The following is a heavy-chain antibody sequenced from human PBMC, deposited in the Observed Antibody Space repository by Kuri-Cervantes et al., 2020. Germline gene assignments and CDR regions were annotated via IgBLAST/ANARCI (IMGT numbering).Heavy chain of an antibody. Sequence: GGSLRLSCAASGFTFSAYWMSWVRQAPGKGLEWVGNIKQDGSEKYYVDSVKGRFTISRDNAKNSLYLQMNSLRAEDTAVYYCAGGPYCGGDCYSGLPWGQGTLVTVSS. CDR2: IKQDGSEK. CDR3: AGGPYCGGDCYSGLP. J-gene: IGHJ5*02. V-gene: IGHV3-7*04. CDR1: GFTFSAYW. D-gene: IGHD2-21*02.